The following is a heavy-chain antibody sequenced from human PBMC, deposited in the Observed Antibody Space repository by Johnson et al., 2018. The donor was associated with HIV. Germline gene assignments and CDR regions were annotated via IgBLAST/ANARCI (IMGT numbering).Heavy chain of an antibody. V-gene: IGHV3-NL1*01. J-gene: IGHJ3*02. D-gene: IGHD5-18*01. CDR1: GFTFSSYG. CDR3: ARDRGGYSYGYDSDAFDI. Sequence: QVQLVESGGGVVQPGRSLRLSCAASGFTFSSYGMHWVRQAPGKGLEWVSVIYRGGSTYYADSVKGRLTISRDNSKNTLYLQMNSLRAEDTAVYYCARDRGGYSYGYDSDAFDIWGQGTMVTVSS. CDR2: IYRGGST.